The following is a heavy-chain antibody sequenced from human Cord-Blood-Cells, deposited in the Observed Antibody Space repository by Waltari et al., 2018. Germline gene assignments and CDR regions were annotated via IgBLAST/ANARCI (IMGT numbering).Heavy chain of an antibody. V-gene: IGHV4-39*01. CDR1: GGSISSSSYY. D-gene: IGHD3-10*01. J-gene: IGHJ3*02. CDR3: ARPRGSGSYYDAFDI. Sequence: QLQLQESGPGLVKPSETLSLTCTVPGGSISSSSYYWGGTGQPPGKGLEWIGSIYYSGSTYYNPSLKSRVTISVDTSKNQFSLKLSSVTAADTAVYYCARPRGSGSYYDAFDIWGQGTMVTVSS. CDR2: IYYSGST.